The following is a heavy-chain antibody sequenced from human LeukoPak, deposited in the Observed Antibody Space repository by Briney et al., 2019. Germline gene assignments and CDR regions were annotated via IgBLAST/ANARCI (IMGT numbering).Heavy chain of an antibody. J-gene: IGHJ3*02. V-gene: IGHV3-20*04. D-gene: IGHD3-22*01. CDR1: GFTFDNYG. Sequence: RPGGSLRLSCAAPGFTFDNYGMSWVRQAPGKGLEWVSGINWNGGSTGYADSVKGRFTISRDNAKNSLYLQMNSLRAEDTALYYCARIDTYYYDSSGYYSAFDIWGRGTIVTVS. CDR2: INWNGGST. CDR3: ARIDTYYYDSSGYYSAFDI.